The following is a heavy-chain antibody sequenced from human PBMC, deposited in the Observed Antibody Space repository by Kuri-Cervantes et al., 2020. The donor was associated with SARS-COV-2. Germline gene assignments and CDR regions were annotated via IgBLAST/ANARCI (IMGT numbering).Heavy chain of an antibody. CDR2: INHSGST. V-gene: IGHV4-34*01. D-gene: IGHD3-10*01. J-gene: IGHJ4*02. Sequence: SETLSLTCAVYGGSFSGYYWSWIRQPPGKGLEWIGEINHSGSTNYNPSLKSRVTISVDTSNNQFSLKLSSVTAADTAVYYCARVFDYGSGSPRAFDYWGQGTLVTVSS. CDR3: ARVFDYGSGSPRAFDY. CDR1: GGSFSGYY.